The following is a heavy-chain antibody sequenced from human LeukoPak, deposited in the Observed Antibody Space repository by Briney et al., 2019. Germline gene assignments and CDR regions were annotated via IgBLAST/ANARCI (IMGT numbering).Heavy chain of an antibody. D-gene: IGHD3-22*01. Sequence: PSETLSLTCGVSGVPLSTHHWSWIRQSPGRGLEWIGYISDSGSTNYNPSLKSRVTLSVDTSKNQFSLMLSSVTAADTAVYYCARGYDSSAYYPFNYWGQGTLVTVSS. J-gene: IGHJ4*02. CDR2: ISDSGST. CDR1: GVPLSTHH. CDR3: ARGYDSSAYYPFNY. V-gene: IGHV4-59*11.